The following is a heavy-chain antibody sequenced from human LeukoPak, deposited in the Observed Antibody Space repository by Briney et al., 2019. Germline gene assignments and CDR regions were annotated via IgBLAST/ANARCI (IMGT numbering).Heavy chain of an antibody. Sequence: GGSLRLSCAASGFTFSSYAMSWVRQAPGKGLEWVSAISGSGGSTYYADSVKGRFTISRDNSMNTLYLQMNSLRAEDTAVYYCAKDLAYSNSRFWGQGTLVTVSS. CDR1: GFTFSSYA. V-gene: IGHV3-23*01. CDR2: ISGSGGST. J-gene: IGHJ4*02. CDR3: AKDLAYSNSRF. D-gene: IGHD1-26*01.